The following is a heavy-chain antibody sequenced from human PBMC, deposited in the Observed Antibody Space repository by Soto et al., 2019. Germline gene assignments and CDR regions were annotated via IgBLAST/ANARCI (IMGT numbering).Heavy chain of an antibody. V-gene: IGHV4-34*01. CDR1: GGSFSGYY. CDR3: ARGIHLRSNWNRLPFGY. CDR2: INHSGST. D-gene: IGHD1-20*01. J-gene: IGHJ4*02. Sequence: QVQLQQWGAGLLKPSETLSLTCAVYGGSFSGYYWSWIRQPPGKGREWIVEINHSGSTNYNPSLKCRVTISVDTSKNQFALKLSSVTAADTAVYYCARGIHLRSNWNRLPFGYWGQGTLVTVSS.